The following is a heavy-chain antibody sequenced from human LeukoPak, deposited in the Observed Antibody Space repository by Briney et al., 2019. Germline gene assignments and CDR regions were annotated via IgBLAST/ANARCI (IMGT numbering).Heavy chain of an antibody. CDR2: IHRSGST. CDR1: GGSISSGSYY. Sequence: PSQTLSLTCTVSGGSISSGSYYWSWIRQPAGKGLEWIGRIHRSGSTAYNPSVKRRVTISVDTSKNQFSLKLNSVTAADTAVYYCARGGFLVQNHFDPWGQGTLVTVSS. CDR3: ARGGFLVQNHFDP. J-gene: IGHJ5*02. V-gene: IGHV4-61*02. D-gene: IGHD3-3*01.